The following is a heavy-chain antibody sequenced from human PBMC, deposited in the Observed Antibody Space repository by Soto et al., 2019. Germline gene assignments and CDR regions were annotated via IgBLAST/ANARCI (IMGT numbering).Heavy chain of an antibody. CDR1: GFTFSSYS. CDR3: ARHYGDDDAFDI. CDR2: ISSSSSYI. J-gene: IGHJ3*02. Sequence: EVQLVESGGGLVKPGGSLRLSCAASGFTFSSYSMNWVRQAPGKGLEWVSSISSSSSYIYYEDSVKGRFTISRDNAKNSLYLQMNSLRAEDTAVYYCARHYGDDDAFDIWGQGTMVTVSS. D-gene: IGHD4-17*01. V-gene: IGHV3-21*01.